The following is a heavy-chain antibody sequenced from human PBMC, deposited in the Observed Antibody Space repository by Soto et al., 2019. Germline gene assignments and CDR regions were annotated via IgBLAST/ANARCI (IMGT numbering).Heavy chain of an antibody. Sequence: VGSLRVSCAASGFSLSAYWMHWVRQAPGRGLEWVSRLSSDGFGTAYADSVKGRFLISRDNARNTLFLQMDSLRAEDTAVYYCARDLGGPDYWGRGTLVTVSS. CDR2: LSSDGFGT. V-gene: IGHV3-74*03. CDR1: GFSLSAYW. CDR3: ARDLGGPDY. J-gene: IGHJ4*02. D-gene: IGHD3-16*01.